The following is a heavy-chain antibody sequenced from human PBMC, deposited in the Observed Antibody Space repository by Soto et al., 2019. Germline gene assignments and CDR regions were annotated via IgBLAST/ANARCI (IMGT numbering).Heavy chain of an antibody. V-gene: IGHV3-48*01. Sequence: GGSLRLSCAASGFTFSSYSMNWVRQAPGKGLEWVSYISSSSSTIYYADSVKGRFTISRDNAKNSLYLQMNSLRAEDTAVYYCAKYGYSYGQDFDYWGRGTLVTVSS. D-gene: IGHD5-18*01. CDR1: GFTFSSYS. CDR2: ISSSSSTI. J-gene: IGHJ4*02. CDR3: AKYGYSYGQDFDY.